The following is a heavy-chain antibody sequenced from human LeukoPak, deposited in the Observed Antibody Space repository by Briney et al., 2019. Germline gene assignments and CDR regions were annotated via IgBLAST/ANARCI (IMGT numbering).Heavy chain of an antibody. CDR3: ASTYGSGSYYVDY. V-gene: IGHV1-69*04. Sequence: SGVKVSCKASGGTFSSYAISWVRQAPGQGLEWIGRIIPIFGIANYAQKFQGKVTITTDKSTSTAYMELSSLRSEDTAVYYCASTYGSGSYYVDYWGQGTLVTVSS. D-gene: IGHD3-10*01. J-gene: IGHJ4*02. CDR2: IIPIFGIA. CDR1: GGTFSSYA.